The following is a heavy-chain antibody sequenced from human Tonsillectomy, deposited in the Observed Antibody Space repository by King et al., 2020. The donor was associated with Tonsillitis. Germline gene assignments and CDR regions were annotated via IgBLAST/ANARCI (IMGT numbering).Heavy chain of an antibody. D-gene: IGHD3-10*01. J-gene: IGHJ3*02. CDR1: GFTFTSYA. V-gene: IGHV3-23*04. CDR3: AIRTYYYNSGGAFDI. CDR2: VNRSGGST. Sequence: VQLVESGGGLVQPGGSLRLSCAASGFTFTSYAMSCVRQAPGRGLEWVSTVNRSGGSTYYADSVKGRFTISRDNSKNTLYLLMNSLRAEDTAVYSCAIRTYYYNSGGAFDIWGQGTVVTVSS.